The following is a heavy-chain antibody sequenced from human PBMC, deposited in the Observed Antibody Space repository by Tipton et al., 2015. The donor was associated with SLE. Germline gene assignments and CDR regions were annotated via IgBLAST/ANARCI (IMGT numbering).Heavy chain of an antibody. CDR3: ARGGHKANFYYMDV. CDR1: GGSISSGSYS. J-gene: IGHJ6*03. D-gene: IGHD5-12*01. CDR2: IYTSGST. V-gene: IGHV4-61*02. Sequence: GLVKPSETLSLTCTVSGGSISSGSYSWIWIRQPAGKELEWIGRIYTSGSTNYNPSLKSRVTISVDTSKNQFSLKLSSVTAADTAVYYCARGGHKANFYYMDVWGKGTTVTVSS.